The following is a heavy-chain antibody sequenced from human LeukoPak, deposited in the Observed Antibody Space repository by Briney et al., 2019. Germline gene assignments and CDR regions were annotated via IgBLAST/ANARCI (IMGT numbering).Heavy chain of an antibody. J-gene: IGHJ4*02. Sequence: ASVKVSCKASGYTFTGYYMHWVRQAPGQGLEWMGWINPNSGGTNYAQKFQGRVTISVDTSKNQFSLKLSSVTAADTAVYYCARGGITTDFDYWGQGTLVTVSS. V-gene: IGHV1-2*02. CDR3: ARGGITTDFDY. D-gene: IGHD3-10*01. CDR1: GYTFTGYY. CDR2: INPNSGGT.